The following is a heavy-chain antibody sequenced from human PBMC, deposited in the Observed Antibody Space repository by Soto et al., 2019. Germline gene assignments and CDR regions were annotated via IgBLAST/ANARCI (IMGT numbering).Heavy chain of an antibody. V-gene: IGHV1-3*01. Sequence: ASVKVSCKASGYTFTSYAMHWVRQAPGQRLEWMGWINAGNGNTKYSQKFQGRVTITRDTSASTAYMELSSLRSEDTAVYYCAREIPPPLDLEWLFPLFVYWGQGTLVTVSS. CDR2: INAGNGNT. CDR1: GYTFTSYA. J-gene: IGHJ4*02. CDR3: AREIPPPLDLEWLFPLFVY. D-gene: IGHD3-3*01.